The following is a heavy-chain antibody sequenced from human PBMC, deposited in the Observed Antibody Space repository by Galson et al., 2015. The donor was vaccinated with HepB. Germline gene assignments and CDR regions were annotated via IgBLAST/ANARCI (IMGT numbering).Heavy chain of an antibody. V-gene: IGHV1-69*02. CDR3: ARADYYDTSGYPTSKNAFDI. D-gene: IGHD3-22*01. J-gene: IGHJ3*02. CDR2: VIPILPIA. CDR1: GGPFTSYI. Sequence: SVKVSCKASGGPFTSYIFNWVRQAPGQGLEYMGRVIPILPIAQYAPKFRGRVTITADKSTTAAYMELSSLRSEDTAVYYCARADYYDTSGYPTSKNAFDIWGQGTMVTVSS.